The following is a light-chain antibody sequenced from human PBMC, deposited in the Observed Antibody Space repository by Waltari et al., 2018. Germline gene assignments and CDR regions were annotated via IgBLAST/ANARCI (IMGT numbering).Light chain of an antibody. CDR1: QSLTHATGYNY. CDR3: MQTLLTPRCT. J-gene: IGKJ2*02. Sequence: DVVMTQSPYSLSVTPGESASISCRSSQSLTHATGYNYLDWYLQRPGQSPQLLIYLGSTRASGVPDRFTGSGAGTDFTLRISRVEAEDVGVYYCMQTLLTPRCTFGQGTKLEI. CDR2: LGS. V-gene: IGKV2-28*01.